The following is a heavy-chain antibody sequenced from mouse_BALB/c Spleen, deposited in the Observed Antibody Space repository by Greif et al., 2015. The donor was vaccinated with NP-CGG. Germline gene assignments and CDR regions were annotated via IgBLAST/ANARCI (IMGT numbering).Heavy chain of an antibody. D-gene: IGHD4-1*01. CDR3: ARRGLGQTFAY. V-gene: IGHV1-9*01. Sequence: QVQLQQSGAELMKPGASVKISCKATGYTFSSYWIEWVKQRPRHGLEWIGEILPGSGSTNYNEKFKGKATFTADTSSNTAYMQLSSLTSEDSAVYYCARRGLGQTFAYWGQGTLVTVSA. CDR2: ILPGSGST. CDR1: GYTFSSYW. J-gene: IGHJ3*01.